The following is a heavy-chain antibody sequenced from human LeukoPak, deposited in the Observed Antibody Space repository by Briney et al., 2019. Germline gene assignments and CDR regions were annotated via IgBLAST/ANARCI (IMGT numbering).Heavy chain of an antibody. J-gene: IGHJ4*02. CDR1: GYTFTSYD. D-gene: IGHD1-26*01. CDR3: ARVRKSGSYYGGVFDY. Sequence: ASVKVSCTASGYTFTSYDINWVRQATGQGLEWMGWMNPNSGNTGYAQKFQGRVTMTRNTSISTAYMELSSLRSEDTAVYYCARVRKSGSYYGGVFDYWGQGTLVTVSS. V-gene: IGHV1-8*01. CDR2: MNPNSGNT.